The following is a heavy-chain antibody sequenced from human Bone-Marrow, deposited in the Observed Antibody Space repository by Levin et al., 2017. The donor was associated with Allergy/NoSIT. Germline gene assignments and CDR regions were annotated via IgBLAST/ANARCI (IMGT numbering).Heavy chain of an antibody. V-gene: IGHV1-18*01. D-gene: IGHD3-10*01. CDR1: GYTFTSYG. CDR3: ARARGVIIREPYYYYYYGMDV. Sequence: ASVKVSCKASGYTFTSYGISWVRQAPGQGLEWMGWISAYNGNTNYAQKLQGRVTMTTDTSTSTAYMELRSLRSDDTAVYYCARARGVIIREPYYYYYYGMDVWGQGTTVTVSS. CDR2: ISAYNGNT. J-gene: IGHJ6*02.